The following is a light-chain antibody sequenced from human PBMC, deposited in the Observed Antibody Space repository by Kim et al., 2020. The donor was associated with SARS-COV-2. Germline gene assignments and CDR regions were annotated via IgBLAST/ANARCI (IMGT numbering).Light chain of an antibody. CDR1: DIGTKS. CDR2: YDT. CDR3: QVWDRGSYQWV. J-gene: IGLJ3*02. V-gene: IGLV3-21*04. Sequence: SYELTQPPSVSEAPGKTATITCGGDDIGTKSVHWYQQKPGQAPVLVIYYDTDRPSGIPERFSASNSGNTATLTVSRVEAGDEADYYCQVWDRGSYQWVFG.